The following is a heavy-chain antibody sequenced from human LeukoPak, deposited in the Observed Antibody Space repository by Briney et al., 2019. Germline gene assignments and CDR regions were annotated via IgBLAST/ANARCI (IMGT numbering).Heavy chain of an antibody. CDR3: AREGGNYYDSSGYNY. V-gene: IGHV1-46*01. D-gene: IGHD3-22*01. CDR1: GYTLTELS. J-gene: IGHJ4*02. CDR2: INPSGGST. Sequence: ASVKVSCKVSGYTLTELSMHWVRQAPGQGLEWMGIINPSGGSTSYAQRFQGRVTMTRDTSTSTVYMELSSLRSEDTAVYYCAREGGNYYDSSGYNYWGQGTLVTVSS.